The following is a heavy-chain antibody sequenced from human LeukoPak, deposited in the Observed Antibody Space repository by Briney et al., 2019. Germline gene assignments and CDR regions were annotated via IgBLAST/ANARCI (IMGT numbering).Heavy chain of an antibody. CDR3: ARAAGRYCSGDSCRDDAFDI. CDR1: GFAFSDHY. V-gene: IGHV3-11*01. J-gene: IGHJ3*02. D-gene: IGHD2-15*01. Sequence: PGGSLRLSCAASGFAFSDHYMSWIRQAPGKGLEWVSYISNSADTIYYADSVKGRFTISRDNAKRSVFLHMSSLRAEDTAVYYCARAAGRYCSGDSCRDDAFDIWGQGTMVTVSS. CDR2: ISNSADTI.